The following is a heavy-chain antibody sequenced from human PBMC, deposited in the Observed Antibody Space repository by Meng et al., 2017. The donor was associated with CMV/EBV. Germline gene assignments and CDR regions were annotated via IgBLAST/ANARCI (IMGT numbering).Heavy chain of an antibody. Sequence: SLKISCAASGFTFDDYAMHWVRQAPGKGLEWVSGISWNSGSIGYADSVKGRFTISRDNAKTSLYLQMNSLRAEDTALYYCAKAAARSWFDPWGQGTLVTVSS. D-gene: IGHD6-6*01. V-gene: IGHV3-9*01. CDR1: GFTFDDYA. J-gene: IGHJ5*02. CDR3: AKAAARSWFDP. CDR2: ISWNSGSI.